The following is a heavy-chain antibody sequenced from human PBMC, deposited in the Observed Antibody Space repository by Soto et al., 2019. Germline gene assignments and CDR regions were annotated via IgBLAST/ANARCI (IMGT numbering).Heavy chain of an antibody. J-gene: IGHJ6*02. Sequence: ASVKVSCKASGYTFTGYYMHWVRQAPGQGLEWMGWINPNSGGTNYAQKFQGWVTMTRDTSISTAYMELSRLRSDDTAVYYCARGSQPQKIVGAPLGYYGMDVWGQGTTVTVSS. D-gene: IGHD1-26*01. CDR2: INPNSGGT. CDR1: GYTFTGYY. CDR3: ARGSQPQKIVGAPLGYYGMDV. V-gene: IGHV1-2*04.